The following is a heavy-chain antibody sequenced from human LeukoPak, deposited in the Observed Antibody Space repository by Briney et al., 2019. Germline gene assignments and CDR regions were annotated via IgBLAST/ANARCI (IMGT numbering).Heavy chain of an antibody. Sequence: GGSLRLSCAASGFTVSSNFMSWVRQAPGKGLEWVSVVYGGGTTYYADSVKGRFTISRDNSKDALYLQMNSLRVEDTAVYYCARIDSSGFYPAYWGQGTLVTVSS. CDR1: GFTVSSNF. V-gene: IGHV3-53*01. CDR2: VYGGGTT. J-gene: IGHJ4*02. D-gene: IGHD3-22*01. CDR3: ARIDSSGFYPAY.